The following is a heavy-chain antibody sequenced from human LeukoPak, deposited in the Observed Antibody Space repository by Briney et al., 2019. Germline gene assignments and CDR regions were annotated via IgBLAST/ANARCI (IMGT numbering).Heavy chain of an antibody. V-gene: IGHV3-23*01. CDR3: ARDGRGSSWGFDY. Sequence: PGGSLRLSCEASGFTFNLYAMMWVRQTPGKGLEWVSAIRGSGDITQYADSVKGRFTISRDNAKNSLYLQMNSLRAEDTAVYYCARDGRGSSWGFDYWGQGTLVTVSS. D-gene: IGHD6-13*01. J-gene: IGHJ4*02. CDR1: GFTFNLYA. CDR2: IRGSGDIT.